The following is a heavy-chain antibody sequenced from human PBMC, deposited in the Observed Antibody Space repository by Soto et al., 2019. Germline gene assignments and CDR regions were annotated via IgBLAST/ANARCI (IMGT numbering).Heavy chain of an antibody. CDR3: ASTPSLYSSSWYYLNY. CDR1: GGSFSGCY. V-gene: IGHV4-34*01. D-gene: IGHD6-13*01. Sequence: PSETLSRTWAVYGGSFSGCYWSWSREPPGKGLEWIGEINHSGSTNYNPSLKSRVTISVDTSKNQFSLKLSSVTAADTAVYYCASTPSLYSSSWYYLNYWGQGTLVTVSS. CDR2: INHSGST. J-gene: IGHJ4*02.